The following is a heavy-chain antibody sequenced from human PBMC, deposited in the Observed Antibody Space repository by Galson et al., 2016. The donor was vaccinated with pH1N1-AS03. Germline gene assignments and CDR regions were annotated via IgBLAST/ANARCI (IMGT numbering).Heavy chain of an antibody. D-gene: IGHD3-16*01. CDR3: AKDRLTSLVVQGGFDH. J-gene: IGHJ5*02. V-gene: IGHV3-23*01. CDR2: INDSGEAT. Sequence: SLRLSCAASGFTFSSHVMAWVRQAPGKGLEWISSINDSGEATYYAESVKGRFTISRDNTDNTLYLQMDSLRAEDTAIYYCAKDRLTSLVVQGGFDHWGQGSLVTVSS. CDR1: GFTFSSHV.